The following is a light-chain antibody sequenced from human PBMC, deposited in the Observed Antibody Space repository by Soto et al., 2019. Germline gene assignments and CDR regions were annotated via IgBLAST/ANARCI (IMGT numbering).Light chain of an antibody. Sequence: QLVLTQSPSASASLGASVKLTCTLSSGHSNYAIAWHQQQPEKGPRFLMKLNSDGSHSKGDGIPDRFSGSSSGTQRYLTISSLQSGDEADYYCQTWGTGIQVFGGGTKVTVL. J-gene: IGLJ3*02. CDR1: SGHSNYA. V-gene: IGLV4-69*01. CDR3: QTWGTGIQV. CDR2: LNSDGSH.